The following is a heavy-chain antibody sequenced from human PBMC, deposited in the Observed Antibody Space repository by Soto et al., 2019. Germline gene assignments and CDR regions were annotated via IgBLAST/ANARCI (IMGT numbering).Heavy chain of an antibody. Sequence: EVQLVESGGGLVQPGRSLRLSCAASGFTFDDYAMHWVRQAPGKGLEWVSGISWNSGSIGYADSVKGRFTISRDNAKNSLYLQMNSLRAEDTALYYCAKDNSSSWPRDAFDIWGQGTMVTVSS. CDR1: GFTFDDYA. D-gene: IGHD6-13*01. CDR2: ISWNSGSI. V-gene: IGHV3-9*01. CDR3: AKDNSSSWPRDAFDI. J-gene: IGHJ3*02.